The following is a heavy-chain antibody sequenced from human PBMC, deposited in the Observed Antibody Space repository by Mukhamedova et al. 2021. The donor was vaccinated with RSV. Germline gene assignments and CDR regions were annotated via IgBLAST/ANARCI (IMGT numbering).Heavy chain of an antibody. CDR3: ARATYYYDSSGYSRDYYYMDV. D-gene: IGHD3-22*01. V-gene: IGHV3-11*06. Sequence: NYADSVKGRFTISRDNAKNSLYLQMNSLRAEDTAVYYCARATYYYDSSGYSRDYYYMDVCGKGTTVTVSS. J-gene: IGHJ6*03.